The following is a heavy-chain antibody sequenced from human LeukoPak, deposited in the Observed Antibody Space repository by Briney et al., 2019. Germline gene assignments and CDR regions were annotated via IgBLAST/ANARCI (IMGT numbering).Heavy chain of an antibody. CDR1: GYSLSTFG. J-gene: IGHJ4*02. CDR3: ARGCSSISCYVAFDY. CDR2: TSGYNGDT. D-gene: IGHD3-22*01. Sequence: ASVQVSCKASGYSLSTFGINWVRQAPGKGLEWLGWTSGYNGDTSYAQKVQGRVTMSTDTSTTTAYMELRSLTSDDTAVYYCARGCSSISCYVAFDYWGQGTLFTVSS. V-gene: IGHV1-18*01.